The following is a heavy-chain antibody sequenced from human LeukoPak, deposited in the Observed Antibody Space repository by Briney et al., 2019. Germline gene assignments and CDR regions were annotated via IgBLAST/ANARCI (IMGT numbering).Heavy chain of an antibody. Sequence: SVKVSCKASGGTFSSYAISWVRQAPGQGLEWMGGIIPIFGTANYAQKFQGRVTITADESTSTAYMELSSLRSEDTAVYYCARDGRWLVPYYYMDVWGKGTTVSVSS. CDR3: ARDGRWLVPYYYMDV. CDR1: GGTFSSYA. D-gene: IGHD6-19*01. V-gene: IGHV1-69*13. J-gene: IGHJ6*03. CDR2: IIPIFGTA.